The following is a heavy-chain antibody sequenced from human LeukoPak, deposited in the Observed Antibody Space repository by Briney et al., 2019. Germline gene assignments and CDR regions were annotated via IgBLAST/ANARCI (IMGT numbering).Heavy chain of an antibody. Sequence: GASVKVSCKASGYTFTSYYMHWVRQAPGQGLEWMGWINPNSGGTNYAQMFQGRVTMTRDTSISTAYMELSSLKSDDTAVYYCAKYYYDSYEGYYFDYWGQGTLVTVSS. CDR3: AKYYYDSYEGYYFDY. V-gene: IGHV1-2*02. D-gene: IGHD3-22*01. CDR2: INPNSGGT. CDR1: GYTFTSYY. J-gene: IGHJ4*02.